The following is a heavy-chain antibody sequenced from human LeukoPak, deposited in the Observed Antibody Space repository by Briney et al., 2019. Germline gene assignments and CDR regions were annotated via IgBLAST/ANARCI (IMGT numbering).Heavy chain of an antibody. J-gene: IGHJ6*02. D-gene: IGHD6-13*01. CDR2: INSDGSST. V-gene: IGHV3-74*01. CDR3: ARGGSSSSWDYGIDV. CDR1: GFTFSSYW. Sequence: GGSLRLSCAASGFTFSSYWMHCVRQAPGKGLVWVSRINSDGSSTTYADSVKGRFTISRDNAKNTLYLQMNSLGAEDTAAYYCARGGSSSSWDYGIDVWGQGTTVTVSS.